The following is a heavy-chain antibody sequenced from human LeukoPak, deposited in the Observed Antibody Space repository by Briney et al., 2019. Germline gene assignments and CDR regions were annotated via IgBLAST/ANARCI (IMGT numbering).Heavy chain of an antibody. CDR2: IYTSGST. D-gene: IGHD3-9*01. V-gene: IGHV4-61*02. J-gene: IGHJ5*02. CDR1: GGSISSGSYY. CDR3: ARDVGDILTHNWFDP. Sequence: SETLSLTCTVSGGSISSGSYYWSWIRQPAGKGLEWIGRIYTSGSTNYNPSLKSRVTISVDTSKNQFSLKLSSVTAADTAVYYCARDVGDILTHNWFDPWGQGTLVTVSS.